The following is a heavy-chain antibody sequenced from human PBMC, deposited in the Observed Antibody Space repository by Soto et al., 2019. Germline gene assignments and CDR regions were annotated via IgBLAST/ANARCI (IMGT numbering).Heavy chain of an antibody. CDR3: AKDCRHSPSGNWYFDL. J-gene: IGHJ2*01. CDR2: ISGSGGST. D-gene: IGHD1-26*01. V-gene: IGHV3-23*01. CDR1: GFTFSSYA. Sequence: GGSLRLSCAASGFTFSSYAMSWVRQAPGKGLEWVSAISGSGGSTYYADSVKGRFTISRDNSKNTLYLQMNSLRAEDTAVYYCAKDCRHSPSGNWYFDLWGRGTLVTVSS.